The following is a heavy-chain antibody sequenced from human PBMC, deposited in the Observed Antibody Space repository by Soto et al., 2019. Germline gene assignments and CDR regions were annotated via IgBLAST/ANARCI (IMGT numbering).Heavy chain of an antibody. Sequence: GASVKVSCKASGYSFTTYDINWVRQATGRGLEWMGWMNPNSGKTGYAQKFQGRVTMTRNTPKSTVYMEVSSLTSEDTAVYYCARALPSDYGREIFYYYGMDVWGQGTTVTVSS. CDR2: MNPNSGKT. V-gene: IGHV1-8*01. D-gene: IGHD4-17*01. CDR1: GYSFTTYD. J-gene: IGHJ6*02. CDR3: ARALPSDYGREIFYYYGMDV.